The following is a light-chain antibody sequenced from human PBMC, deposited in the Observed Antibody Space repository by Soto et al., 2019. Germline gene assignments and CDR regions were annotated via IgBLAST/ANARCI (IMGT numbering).Light chain of an antibody. CDR1: QSIGRW. CDR2: DAS. J-gene: IGKJ1*01. CDR3: QQYNTYSPERT. V-gene: IGKV1-5*01. Sequence: IQMTQSPSTLSAFVGDRVTITCRASQSIGRWLAWYQQKPGKAPKLLIYDASSLESGVPSRLSGSGSGTEFTLTISSLQPDDFATYYCQQYNTYSPERTFGQGTKVDIK.